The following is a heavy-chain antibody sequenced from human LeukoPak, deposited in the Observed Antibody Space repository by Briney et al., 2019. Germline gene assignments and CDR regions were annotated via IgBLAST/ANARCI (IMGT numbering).Heavy chain of an antibody. Sequence: GRSPRLSCAASGFTFSSYGMHWVRQAPGKGLEWVAVISYDGSNKYYADSVKGRFTISRDNSKNTLYLQMNSLRAEDTAVYYCAKGDAFGVVRNFFDYWGQGTLVTVSP. J-gene: IGHJ4*02. CDR1: GFTFSSYG. CDR3: AKGDAFGVVRNFFDY. V-gene: IGHV3-30*18. CDR2: ISYDGSNK. D-gene: IGHD3-3*01.